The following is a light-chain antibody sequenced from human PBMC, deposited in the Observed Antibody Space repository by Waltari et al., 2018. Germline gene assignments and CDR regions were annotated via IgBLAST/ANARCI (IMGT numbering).Light chain of an antibody. Sequence: SYELTQPPSLSVAQGMTALITCGGDNIGRKSVHWYQRKPGQAPVLVISYDKDRPSGIPERVSGSNAGNTATLTISRVEAGDEGDYYCQVWDANNEPGVFGTGTEVTVL. J-gene: IGLJ1*01. CDR1: NIGRKS. CDR3: QVWDANNEPGV. V-gene: IGLV3-21*04. CDR2: YDK.